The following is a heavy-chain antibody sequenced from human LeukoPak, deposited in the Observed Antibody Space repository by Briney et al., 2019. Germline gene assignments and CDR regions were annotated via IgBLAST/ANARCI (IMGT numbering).Heavy chain of an antibody. V-gene: IGHV3-11*06. CDR3: ARVRQQSTYDAFDI. Sequence: PGGSLRLSCAASGFTFSDYYMSWIRQAPGKGLEWVSYISSSSSYIYYADSLKGRFTISRDNAKNSLYLQMNSLRAEDTAVYYCARVRQQSTYDAFDIWGQGTMVTVSS. J-gene: IGHJ3*02. CDR1: GFTFSDYY. D-gene: IGHD1/OR15-1a*01. CDR2: ISSSSSYI.